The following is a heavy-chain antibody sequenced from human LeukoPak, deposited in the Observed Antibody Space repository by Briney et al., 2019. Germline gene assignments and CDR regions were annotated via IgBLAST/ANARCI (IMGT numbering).Heavy chain of an antibody. Sequence: SETLSLTCTVSGGSISSSDYYWGWIRQPPGKGLEWIGSIYYSGSTYYNPSLKSRVTMSVDTSKKQFSLRLRSVTAADTAVYYCARGGAAVTTYWGQGTLVTVSS. CDR1: GGSISSSDYY. D-gene: IGHD4-17*01. CDR2: IYYSGST. CDR3: ARGGAAVTTY. V-gene: IGHV4-39*01. J-gene: IGHJ4*02.